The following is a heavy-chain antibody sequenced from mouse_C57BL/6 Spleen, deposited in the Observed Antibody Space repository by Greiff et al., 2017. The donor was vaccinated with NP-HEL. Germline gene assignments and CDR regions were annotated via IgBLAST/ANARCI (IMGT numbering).Heavy chain of an antibody. CDR3: ARDLGLDD. Sequence: EVKLQESGGGLVKPGGSLKLSCAASGFTFSSYAMSWVRQTPEKRLEWVATISDGGSYTYYPDNVKGRFTISRDNAQNNLYLQMSHLMSEDTRMYYYARDLGLDDWGNGTTLTV. D-gene: IGHD4-1*01. CDR1: GFTFSSYA. CDR2: ISDGGSYT. V-gene: IGHV5-4*01. J-gene: IGHJ2*01.